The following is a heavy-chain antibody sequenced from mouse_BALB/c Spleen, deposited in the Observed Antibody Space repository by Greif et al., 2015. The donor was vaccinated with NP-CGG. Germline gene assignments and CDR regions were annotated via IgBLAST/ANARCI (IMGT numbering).Heavy chain of an antibody. V-gene: IGHV5-6-5*01. CDR3: ARGRTTAIFDY. Sequence: EVMLVESGGGLVKPGGSLKLSCAASGFTFSSYAMSWVRQTPEKRLEWVASISSGGSTYYPDSVKGRFTISRDNARNILYLQMSSLRSEDTAMYYCARGRTTAIFDYWGQGTTLTVSS. D-gene: IGHD1-2*01. CDR1: GFTFSSYA. J-gene: IGHJ2*01. CDR2: ISSGGST.